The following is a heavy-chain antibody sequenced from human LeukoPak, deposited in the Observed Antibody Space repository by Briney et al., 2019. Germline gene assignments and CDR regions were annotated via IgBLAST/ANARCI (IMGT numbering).Heavy chain of an antibody. CDR2: INPNSGGT. CDR3: ARVGDSSGSLFDY. Sequence: ASVKVSCKASGYTFTGYYMHWVGQAPGQGLEGMGWINPNSGGTNYAQKFQGWVTMTRDTSISTAYMELSRLRSDDTAVYYCARVGDSSGSLFDYWGQGTLVTVSS. D-gene: IGHD6-19*01. J-gene: IGHJ4*02. V-gene: IGHV1-2*04. CDR1: GYTFTGYY.